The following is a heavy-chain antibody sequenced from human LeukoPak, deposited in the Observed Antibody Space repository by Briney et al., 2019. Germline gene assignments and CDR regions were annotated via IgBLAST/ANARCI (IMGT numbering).Heavy chain of an antibody. CDR3: ASTKYNYYDSSGYPEHAFDI. Sequence: SETLSLTYTVSGGSISSYYWSWIRQPPGKGLEWIGYIYYSGSTNYNPSLKSRVTISVDTSKNRFSLKLSSVTAADTAVYYCASTKYNYYDSSGYPEHAFDIWGQGTMVTVSS. J-gene: IGHJ3*02. V-gene: IGHV4-59*01. D-gene: IGHD3-22*01. CDR2: IYYSGST. CDR1: GGSISSYY.